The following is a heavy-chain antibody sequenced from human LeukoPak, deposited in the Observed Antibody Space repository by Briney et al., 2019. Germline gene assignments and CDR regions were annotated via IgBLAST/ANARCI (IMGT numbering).Heavy chain of an antibody. CDR1: GGSMSSYY. D-gene: IGHD5-18*01. CDR3: ARGTAHYMDV. CDR2: IYTTGST. J-gene: IGHJ6*03. V-gene: IGHV4-4*07. Sequence: SETLSLTCTVSGGSMSSYYWSWIRQPAGKGLEWIGRIYTTGSTNYNPSLKSRVTISVDTSKNQFSLKLSSVTAADTAVFYCARGTAHYMDVWGKGTTVTVSS.